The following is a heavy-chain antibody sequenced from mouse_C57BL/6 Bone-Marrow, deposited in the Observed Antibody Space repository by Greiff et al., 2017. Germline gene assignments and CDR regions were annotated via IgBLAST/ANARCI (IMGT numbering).Heavy chain of an antibody. J-gene: IGHJ1*03. CDR3: ARYVYGSSYWYFDV. D-gene: IGHD1-1*01. V-gene: IGHV1-81*01. Sequence: QVQLKESGAELARPGASVKLSCKASGYTFTSYGISWVKQRTGQGLEWIGEIYPRSGNTYYNEKFKGKATLTADKSSSTAYMELRSLTSEDSAVYFCARYVYGSSYWYFDVWGTGTTVTVSS. CDR1: GYTFTSYG. CDR2: IYPRSGNT.